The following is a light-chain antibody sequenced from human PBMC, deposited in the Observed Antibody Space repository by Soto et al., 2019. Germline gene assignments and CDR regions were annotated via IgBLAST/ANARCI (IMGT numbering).Light chain of an antibody. CDR1: QSLFDSSTNKNY. J-gene: IGKJ1*01. V-gene: IGKV4-1*01. CDR2: WSS. CDR3: QQYYSPLWT. Sequence: DIVMTQSPDSLAVSLGERATINCNSSQSLFDSSTNKNYLAWYQQKSGQPPKLLIYWSSTRESGVPDRFGGSGSGTHFTLTISTLQAEDVAVYYCQQYYSPLWTFGQGSKVEVK.